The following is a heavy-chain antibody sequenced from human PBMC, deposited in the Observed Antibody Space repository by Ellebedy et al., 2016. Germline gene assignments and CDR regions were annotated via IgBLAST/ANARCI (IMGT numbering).Heavy chain of an antibody. D-gene: IGHD6-19*01. CDR2: MNPNSGNT. Sequence: ASVKVSXXASGYTFTSYDINWVRQTTGQGLEWMGWMNPNSGNTGYAQKFQGRVTMTRNTSISTAYMELSSLRSEDTAVYYCARASEAWAFDIWGQGTMVTVSS. V-gene: IGHV1-8*01. CDR3: ARASEAWAFDI. J-gene: IGHJ3*02. CDR1: GYTFTSYD.